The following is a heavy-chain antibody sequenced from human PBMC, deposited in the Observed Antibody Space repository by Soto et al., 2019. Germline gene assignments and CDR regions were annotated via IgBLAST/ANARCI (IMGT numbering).Heavy chain of an antibody. Sequence: GGSLRLSCSTSGFAFSSYAIHWFRQSQGKGLEYISGVRGNGDPPFYADSVKGRFTISRDNSKNTVYLQMSSLSADDAAVYYCVKTRGGNNFDFFDWGQGTLVTVSS. CDR1: GFAFSSYA. CDR3: VKTRGGNNFDFFD. V-gene: IGHV3-64D*06. CDR2: VRGNGDPP. J-gene: IGHJ4*02. D-gene: IGHD2-15*01.